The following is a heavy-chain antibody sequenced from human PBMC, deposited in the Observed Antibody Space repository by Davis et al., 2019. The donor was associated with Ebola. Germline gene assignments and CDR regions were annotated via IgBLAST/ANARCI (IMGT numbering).Heavy chain of an antibody. J-gene: IGHJ4*02. V-gene: IGHV3-11*06. CDR3: AKDYYDSSLFYPNIYDY. D-gene: IGHD3-22*01. CDR2: MSGDSLYT. Sequence: GESLKISCAASGFTFTDYYMSWIRQAPGKGLEWVSYMSGDSLYTNYADSVRGRFTISRDDAKSSLYLQMNSLRAEDTAVYYCAKDYYDSSLFYPNIYDYWGQGSLVTVSS. CDR1: GFTFTDYY.